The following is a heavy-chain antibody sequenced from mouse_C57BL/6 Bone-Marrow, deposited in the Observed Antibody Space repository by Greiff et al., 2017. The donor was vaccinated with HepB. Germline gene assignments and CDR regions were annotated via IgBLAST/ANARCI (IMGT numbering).Heavy chain of an antibody. CDR2: ILPGSGST. V-gene: IGHV1-9*01. Sequence: QVQLQQSGAELMKPGASVKLSCKATGYTFTGYWIEWVKQRPGHGLEWIGEILPGSGSTNYNEKFKGKATFTADTSSNTAYMQLSRLTTEDAAIYYCASYGSSYWYFDVWGTGTTVTVSS. CDR3: ASYGSSYWYFDV. D-gene: IGHD1-1*01. CDR1: GYTFTGYW. J-gene: IGHJ1*03.